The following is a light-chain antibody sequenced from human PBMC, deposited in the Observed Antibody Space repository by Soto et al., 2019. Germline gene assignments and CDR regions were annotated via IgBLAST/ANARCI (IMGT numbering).Light chain of an antibody. CDR2: WAS. CDR1: QSVLFSINQKNY. CDR3: QQYYTAPPT. Sequence: DIVLTQSPDSVAVSLGERATINCKSSQSVLFSINQKNYLAWYHQKPGQPPKLLIYWASIRESGVPTRFSGSGSGTHCTLTISSLQTEDAAVYYCQQYYTAPPTFGLGTKVEVK. V-gene: IGKV4-1*01. J-gene: IGKJ1*01.